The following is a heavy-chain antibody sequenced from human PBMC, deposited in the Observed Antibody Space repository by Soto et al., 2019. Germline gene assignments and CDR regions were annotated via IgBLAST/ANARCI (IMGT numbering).Heavy chain of an antibody. D-gene: IGHD4-17*01. CDR3: VREDGLVGSNTAFDQ. Sequence: EVELLESGGGLVKPGGSLRLSCAASGFSFSTYNMNWVRQAPGKGLEWVSSINGRSNYKYYTDSVKGRFTISRDNPKNSLYLQMDSLRVEDTAVYYCVREDGLVGSNTAFDQWGQGTLVNVSS. CDR1: GFSFSTYN. CDR2: INGRSNYK. V-gene: IGHV3-21*02. J-gene: IGHJ4*02.